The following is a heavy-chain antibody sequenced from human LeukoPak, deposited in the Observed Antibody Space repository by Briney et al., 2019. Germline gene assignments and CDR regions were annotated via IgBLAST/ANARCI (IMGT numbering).Heavy chain of an antibody. CDR3: AKGKMATIKGGAFDI. D-gene: IGHD5-24*01. J-gene: IGHJ3*02. Sequence: PGGSLRLSCAASGFTFSSYGMHWVRQAPGKGLEWVAFIRYDGSNKYYADSVKGRFTISRDNSKNTLYLQMNSLRAEDTAVYYCAKGKMATIKGGAFDIWGQGTMVTVSS. CDR2: IRYDGSNK. CDR1: GFTFSSYG. V-gene: IGHV3-30*02.